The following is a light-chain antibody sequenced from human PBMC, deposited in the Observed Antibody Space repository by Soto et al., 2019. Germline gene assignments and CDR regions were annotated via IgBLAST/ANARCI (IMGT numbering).Light chain of an antibody. CDR2: DVS. J-gene: IGLJ1*01. V-gene: IGLV2-14*03. CDR3: NSYTSSSTQV. CDR1: SSDVGGYNY. Sequence: QSALTQPASVSGSPGQSITISCTGTSSDVGGYNYVSWYQQHPGKAPKLMIYDVSNRPSGVSNHFSGSKSGNTASLTISGLQAEDEVDYYCNSYTSSSTQVFGTGTKVTVL.